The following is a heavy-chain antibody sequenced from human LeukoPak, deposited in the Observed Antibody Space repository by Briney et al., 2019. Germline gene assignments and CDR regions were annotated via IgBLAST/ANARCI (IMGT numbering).Heavy chain of an antibody. CDR3: ARHSSSCNTEDAFDI. CDR1: GYTFTSYG. Sequence: ASVKVSCKASGYTFTSYGISWVRQAPGQGLEWMGWISAYNGNTNYAQKLQGRVTMTTDTSTSTAYMELRSLRSDDTAVYYCARHSSSCNTEDAFDIWGQGTMVTVSS. J-gene: IGHJ3*02. D-gene: IGHD6-13*01. CDR2: ISAYNGNT. V-gene: IGHV1-18*01.